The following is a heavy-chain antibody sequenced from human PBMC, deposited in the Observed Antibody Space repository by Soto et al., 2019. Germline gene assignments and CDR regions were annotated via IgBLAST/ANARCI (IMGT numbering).Heavy chain of an antibody. J-gene: IGHJ4*02. CDR1: GYNFAGYW. CDR3: ASGGVSTHTFDY. V-gene: IGHV5-51*01. D-gene: IGHD3-16*01. CDR2: IYPSDSDT. Sequence: PGESLKISCKGSGYNFAGYWIAWVRQMPGKGLELMGIIYPSDSDTRYRPSFQGQVTISADKSISSAYLQWSSLRASDTAMYYCASGGVSTHTFDYWGQGTPVSV.